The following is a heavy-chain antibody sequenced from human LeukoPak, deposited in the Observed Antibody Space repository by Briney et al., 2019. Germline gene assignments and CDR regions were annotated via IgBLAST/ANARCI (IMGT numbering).Heavy chain of an antibody. D-gene: IGHD6-25*01. CDR1: GDAISSGYY. V-gene: IGHV4-38-2*02. Sequence: SETLSLTCTVAGDAISSGYYWGWIRQTPGKGLEWIAKIFHDGTTHYNPSLRSRAAMSVDTSKNDFSLRLSSVTAADTGIYYCVRDSSATLAFDIWGQGTMVTVSS. CDR3: VRDSSATLAFDI. J-gene: IGHJ3*02. CDR2: IFHDGTT.